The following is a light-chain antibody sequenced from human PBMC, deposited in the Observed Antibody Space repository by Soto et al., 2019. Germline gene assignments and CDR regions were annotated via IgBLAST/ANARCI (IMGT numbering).Light chain of an antibody. Sequence: DIVMTQSPDSLVVSLGERATINCKSSQSVLYSSNNKNYLAWYQQKPGQPPKLLIYWASTRESGVPDRFSGSGSGTDFTLNISSLQAEDVAVYYCQQYYSTLTFGQGTRLEIK. J-gene: IGKJ5*01. CDR3: QQYYSTLT. CDR1: QSVLYSSNNKNY. V-gene: IGKV4-1*01. CDR2: WAS.